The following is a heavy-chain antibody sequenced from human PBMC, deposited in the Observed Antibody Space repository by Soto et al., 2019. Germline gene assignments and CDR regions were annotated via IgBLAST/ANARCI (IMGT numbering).Heavy chain of an antibody. D-gene: IGHD3-16*01. J-gene: IGHJ3*01. CDR2: ISTRGDRR. CDR1: GFTFSSYA. CDR3: AKGAPDDTFDV. Sequence: EAQLLESGGDLVQPGGSLRLSCAASGFTFSSYAMSWVRQAPGKGLEWVSGISTRGDRRQYADSVKGRFTISRDNSKSTLYLQMNSLRAEDTALYYCAKGAPDDTFDVWGQGTMVTVSP. V-gene: IGHV3-23*01.